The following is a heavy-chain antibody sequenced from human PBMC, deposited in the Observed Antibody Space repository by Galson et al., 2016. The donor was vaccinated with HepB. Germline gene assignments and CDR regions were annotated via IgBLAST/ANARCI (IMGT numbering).Heavy chain of an antibody. CDR1: GGSISSGAYY. V-gene: IGHV4-61*02. CDR3: ARSLSVLSSNWYFDR. CDR2: VFSTVAFPEST. Sequence: TLSLTCTVSGGSISSGAYYWTWIRQPAGKRLEWIGRVFSTVAFPESTKYNPSLESRVTISADASRNQFSLRLTSVTAADTAVYFCARSLSVLSSNWYFDRWGPGTLVTVSS. D-gene: IGHD3-16*02. J-gene: IGHJ2*01.